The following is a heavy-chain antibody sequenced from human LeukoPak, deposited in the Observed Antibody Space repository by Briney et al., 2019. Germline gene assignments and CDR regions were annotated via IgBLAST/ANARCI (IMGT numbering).Heavy chain of an antibody. D-gene: IGHD3-22*01. V-gene: IGHV3-74*01. CDR1: GFTFSSYW. CDR2: INSEDSIT. CDR3: ARGGPYYYDNSGSYYFDY. Sequence: GGSLRLSCAASGFTFSSYWMHWVRQAPGKGLVWASHINSEDSITKYADSVKGRFTISRDNAKNTLYLQMNSLRAEDTAVYYCARGGPYYYDNSGSYYFDYWGQGALVTVSS. J-gene: IGHJ4*02.